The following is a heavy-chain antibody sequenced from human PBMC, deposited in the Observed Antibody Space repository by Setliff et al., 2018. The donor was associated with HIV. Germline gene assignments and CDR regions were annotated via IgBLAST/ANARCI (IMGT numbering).Heavy chain of an antibody. CDR3: AREWSYGAFDTFDV. CDR2: INHSGST. D-gene: IGHD5-18*01. J-gene: IGHJ3*01. CDR1: GYSISSGYY. V-gene: IGHV4-34*01. Sequence: PSQTLSLTCAVSGYSISSGYYWSWIRQPPGKGLEWIGEINHSGSTNYNPSLKTRVTIMVDTSKNQFSLKLGSVTAADTAVYYCAREWSYGAFDTFDVWGQGTMVTVSS.